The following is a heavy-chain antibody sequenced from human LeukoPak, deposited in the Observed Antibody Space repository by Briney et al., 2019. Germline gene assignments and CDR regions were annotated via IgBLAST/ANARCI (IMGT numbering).Heavy chain of an antibody. CDR3: ARDALGYCSGGSCYSDYYYYYMDV. Sequence: PGGSLRLSCAASGFTFSDYYMSWIRQAPGKGLEWVSYISSSGSTIYYADSVKGRFTISRDNAKNSLYLQMNSLRAEDTAVYYCARDALGYCSGGSCYSDYYYYYMDVWGKGTTVTISS. D-gene: IGHD2-15*01. V-gene: IGHV3-11*01. CDR1: GFTFSDYY. J-gene: IGHJ6*03. CDR2: ISSSGSTI.